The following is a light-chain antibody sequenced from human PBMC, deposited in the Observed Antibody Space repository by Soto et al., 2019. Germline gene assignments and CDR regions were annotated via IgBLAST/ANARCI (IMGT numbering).Light chain of an antibody. Sequence: AIQLTQSPSSLSASVGDSVTITCRASQGISSALAWYQQTPGRAPKLLIYGASTLESGVPSRFSGSGSGTEFTLTISSLQPDDFATYYCQQYNSYSPTFGQGTKVDIK. CDR3: QQYNSYSPT. J-gene: IGKJ1*01. V-gene: IGKV1-13*02. CDR2: GAS. CDR1: QGISSA.